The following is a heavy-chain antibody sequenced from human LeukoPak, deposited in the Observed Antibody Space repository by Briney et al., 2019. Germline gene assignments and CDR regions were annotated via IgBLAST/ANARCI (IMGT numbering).Heavy chain of an antibody. CDR1: GYTFTSYG. CDR3: ARAASMTTVTTFSDH. CDR2: ISGYNGHA. V-gene: IGHV1-18*01. D-gene: IGHD4-17*01. J-gene: IGHJ4*02. Sequence: ASVKVSCKASGYTFTSYGISRVRQAPGQGLEWMGWISGYNGHANYAQKFQGRVTMTTDTSTSTAYMELRSLRSDDTAVYYCARAASMTTVTTFSDHWGQGTRVTVSS.